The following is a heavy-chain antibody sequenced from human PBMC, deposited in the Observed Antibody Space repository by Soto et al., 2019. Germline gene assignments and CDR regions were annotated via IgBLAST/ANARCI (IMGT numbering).Heavy chain of an antibody. D-gene: IGHD2-15*01. V-gene: IGHV4-39*01. Sequence: QLQLQESGPGLVKPSETLSLTCTVSGGSVSSSNCFWGWIRQPPGKGLEWIGDIYNTGTTYYNPSLKSRVAIHVEPSTAQFSLRLNSVTAAATAIYYCARLTSRISAASHGRSNWLFPWGPGTLVSVSS. CDR2: IYNTGTT. J-gene: IGHJ5*02. CDR1: GGSVSSSNCF. CDR3: ARLTSRISAASHGRSNWLFP.